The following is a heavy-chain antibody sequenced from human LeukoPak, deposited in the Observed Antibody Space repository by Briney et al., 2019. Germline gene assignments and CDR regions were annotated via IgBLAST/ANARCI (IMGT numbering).Heavy chain of an antibody. CDR2: INPNSGGT. J-gene: IGHJ6*02. Sequence: ASVKVSCKASGYTFTGYYMHWVRQAPGQGLEWMGWINPNSGGTNYAQKLQGRVTMTTDTSTSTAYMELRSLRSDDTAVYYCARELSGSYLYYYGMDVWGQGTTVTVSS. V-gene: IGHV1-2*02. D-gene: IGHD1-26*01. CDR3: ARELSGSYLYYYGMDV. CDR1: GYTFTGYY.